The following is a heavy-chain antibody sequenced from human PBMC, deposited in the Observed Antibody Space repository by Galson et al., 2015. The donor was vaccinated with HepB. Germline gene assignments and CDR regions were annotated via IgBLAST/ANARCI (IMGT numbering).Heavy chain of an antibody. Sequence: SLRLSCAACGFTFTSYGMSWVRQAPGKGLECVSAISRGGGTSDYADSVKGRFTVSRDSSTNTLYLQMNGLRADDTAIYYCVRGTTAPDYWGQGTLVTVSS. CDR2: ISRGGGTS. CDR3: VRGTTAPDY. D-gene: IGHD2/OR15-2a*01. V-gene: IGHV3-23*01. J-gene: IGHJ4*02. CDR1: GFTFTSYG.